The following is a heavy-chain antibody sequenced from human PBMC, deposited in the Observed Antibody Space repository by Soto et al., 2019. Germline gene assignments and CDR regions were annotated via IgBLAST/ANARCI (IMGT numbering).Heavy chain of an antibody. J-gene: IGHJ4*02. CDR2: VSDDGRNT. D-gene: IGHD6-19*01. CDR1: GFTFSDYA. Sequence: VQLVESGGGVVQPGGSLRLSCAASGFTFSDYAMHWVRQSPGKGLEWVAVVSDDGRNTHYADSVKGRFTISRDSSKNTVSLEMTSLRAEDTAVYYCAKGGRQWLVASDFNYWGQGALVPVSS. CDR3: AKGGRQWLVASDFNY. V-gene: IGHV3-30*18.